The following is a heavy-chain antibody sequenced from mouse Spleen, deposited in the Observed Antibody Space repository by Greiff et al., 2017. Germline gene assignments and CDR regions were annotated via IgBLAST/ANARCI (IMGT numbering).Heavy chain of an antibody. Sequence: EVQVVESGGGLVKPGGSLKLSCAASGFTFSDYYMYWVRQTPEKRLEWVATISDGGSYTYYPDSVKGRFTISRDNAKNNLYLQMSSLKSEDTAMYYCARGIYYDYDGYYFDYWGQGTTLTVSS. CDR1: GFTFSDYY. J-gene: IGHJ2*01. CDR2: ISDGGSYT. D-gene: IGHD2-4*01. V-gene: IGHV5-4*02. CDR3: ARGIYYDYDGYYFDY.